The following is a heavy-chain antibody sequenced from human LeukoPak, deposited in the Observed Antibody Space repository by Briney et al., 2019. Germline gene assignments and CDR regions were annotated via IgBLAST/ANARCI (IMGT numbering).Heavy chain of an antibody. D-gene: IGHD3-10*01. Sequence: PGGSLRLSCAVSGFTFSSYEMNWVRQAPGKGLEWISYISSSGSTVYYADSVKGRFTISRDNAKNSLYLQMNSLRAEDTAVYYCARKRARGLDYWDQGTLVTVSS. CDR2: ISSSGSTV. CDR3: ARKRARGLDY. CDR1: GFTFSSYE. V-gene: IGHV3-48*03. J-gene: IGHJ4*02.